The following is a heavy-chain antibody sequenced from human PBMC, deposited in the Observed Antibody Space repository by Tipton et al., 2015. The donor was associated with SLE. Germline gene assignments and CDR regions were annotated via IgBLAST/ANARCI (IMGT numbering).Heavy chain of an antibody. V-gene: IGHV4-39*01. CDR2: IYFSGST. Sequence: TLSLTCTVSGASISSSSYYWGWFRQPPGKGLEWIGSIYFSGSTYYNPSLKSRVTISVDTSKNQFSLKLSSVTAADTAVYYCARGGSNWYRYWYFDLWGRGTLLTVSS. CDR1: GASISSSSYY. D-gene: IGHD6-13*01. CDR3: ARGGSNWYRYWYFDL. J-gene: IGHJ2*01.